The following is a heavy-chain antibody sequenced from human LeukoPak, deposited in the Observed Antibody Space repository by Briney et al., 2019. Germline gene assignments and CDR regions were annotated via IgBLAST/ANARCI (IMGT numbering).Heavy chain of an antibody. Sequence: SVKVSCKASGGTFSSYAISWVRQAPGQGLEWMGRIIPIFGTANYAQKFQGRVTITADKSTSTAYIELSSLRSEDTAVYYCARDIQLAYCGGDCYSRADYWGQGTLVTVSS. V-gene: IGHV1-69*06. J-gene: IGHJ4*02. CDR3: ARDIQLAYCGGDCYSRADY. CDR2: IIPIFGTA. CDR1: GGTFSSYA. D-gene: IGHD2-21*02.